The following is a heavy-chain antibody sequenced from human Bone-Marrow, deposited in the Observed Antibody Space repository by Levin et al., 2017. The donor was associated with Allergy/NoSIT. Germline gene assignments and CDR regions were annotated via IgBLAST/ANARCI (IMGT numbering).Heavy chain of an antibody. CDR2: IYPGDSDT. CDR1: GYSFISYW. D-gene: IGHD2-2*01. V-gene: IGHV5-51*01. J-gene: IGHJ4*02. CDR3: ARHRYCSSTTCYRKVADY. Sequence: GESLKISCKGSGYSFISYWIGWVRQMPGTGLEWMGIIYPGDSDTRYSPSFQGQVTISADKSISTAYLQWSSLEASDTARYYCARHRYCSSTTCYRKVADYWGQGTLVTVSS.